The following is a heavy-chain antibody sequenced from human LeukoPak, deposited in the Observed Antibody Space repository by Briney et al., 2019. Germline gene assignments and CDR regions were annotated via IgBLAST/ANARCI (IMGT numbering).Heavy chain of an antibody. CDR2: ISSSSSYI. CDR3: ARDTYYDILTGLSRLDV. V-gene: IGHV3-21*01. Sequence: GGSLRLSCAASGFTFSSYSMNWVRQAPGKGPEWVSSISSSSSYIYYADSVKGRFTISRDNAKNSLYLQMNSLRAEDTAVYYCARDTYYDILTGLSRLDVWGKGTTVTVSS. CDR1: GFTFSSYS. J-gene: IGHJ6*04. D-gene: IGHD3-9*01.